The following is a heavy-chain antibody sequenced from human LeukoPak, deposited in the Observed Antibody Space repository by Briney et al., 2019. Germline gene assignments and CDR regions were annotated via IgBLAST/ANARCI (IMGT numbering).Heavy chain of an antibody. Sequence: SETLSLTCTVSGGSISSYYWSWIRQPPGKGLEWIGEINHSGSTNYNPSLKSRVTISVDTSKNQFSLKLSSVTAADTAVYYCARGASRYYGSGSYRRPYGMDVWGQGTTVTVSS. V-gene: IGHV4-34*01. CDR3: ARGASRYYGSGSYRRPYGMDV. D-gene: IGHD3-10*01. CDR2: INHSGST. J-gene: IGHJ6*02. CDR1: GGSISSYY.